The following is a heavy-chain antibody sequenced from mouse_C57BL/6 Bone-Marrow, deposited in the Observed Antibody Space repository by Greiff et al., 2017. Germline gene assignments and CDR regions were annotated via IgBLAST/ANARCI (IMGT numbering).Heavy chain of an antibody. V-gene: IGHV1-50*01. CDR3: ARGCYYYFDY. D-gene: IGHD2-12*01. J-gene: IGHJ2*01. CDR2: IDPSDSYT. Sequence: QVQLKQPGAELVKPGASVKLSCKASGYTFTSYWMQWVKQRPGQGLEWIGEIDPSDSYTNYNQKFKGKATLTVDTSSSTAYSQLSSLTSEDSAVYYCARGCYYYFDYWGQGTTLTVSS. CDR1: GYTFTSYW.